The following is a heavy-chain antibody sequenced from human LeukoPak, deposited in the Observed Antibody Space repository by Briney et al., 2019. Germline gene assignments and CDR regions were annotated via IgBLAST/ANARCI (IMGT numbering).Heavy chain of an antibody. Sequence: PGGSLRLSCAASGFTFSSYWMNWARQAPGKGLEWVASINHNGNVNYYVASVKSRFTISRDNAKNSLYLQMSNLRAEDTAVYFCARGGGLDVWGQGATVTVSS. D-gene: IGHD3-16*01. J-gene: IGHJ6*02. CDR1: GFTFSSYW. CDR2: INHNGNVN. CDR3: ARGGGLDV. V-gene: IGHV3-7*03.